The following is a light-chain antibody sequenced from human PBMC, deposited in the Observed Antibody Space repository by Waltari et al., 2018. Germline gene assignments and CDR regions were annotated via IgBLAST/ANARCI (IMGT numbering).Light chain of an antibody. CDR3: MQGTHWPPS. Sequence: DVVMTQSPLFMHVTHGQPISISCRSSQSLVHRDGSTYLNWFHQRPGQSPRRIIYRVSNRDSGVPDRFSGSGSGSDFTLIISRVEAEDVGVYFCMQGTHWPPSFGGGTKVEIK. J-gene: IGKJ4*01. V-gene: IGKV2-30*02. CDR2: RVS. CDR1: QSLVHRDGSTY.